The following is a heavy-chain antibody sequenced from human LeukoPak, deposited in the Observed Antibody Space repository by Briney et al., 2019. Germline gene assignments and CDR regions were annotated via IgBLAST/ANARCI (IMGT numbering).Heavy chain of an antibody. Sequence: SETLSLTCTVSGGSIGSGGYYWSWIRQHPGKGLEWLGYIYYSGSTYYNPSLKSRVTISVDTSKNQFSLKLSSVTAADTAVYYCARGLWSSSPPEYFQHWGQGTLVTVSS. V-gene: IGHV4-31*03. CDR1: GGSIGSGGYY. D-gene: IGHD6-6*01. CDR3: ARGLWSSSPPEYFQH. CDR2: IYYSGST. J-gene: IGHJ1*01.